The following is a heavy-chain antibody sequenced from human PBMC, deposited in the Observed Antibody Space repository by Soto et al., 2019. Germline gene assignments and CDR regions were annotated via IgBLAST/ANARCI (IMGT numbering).Heavy chain of an antibody. D-gene: IGHD6-13*01. CDR2: ISGSGGST. CDR1: GFTFSSYA. Sequence: EVQLLESGGGLVQPGGSLRLSCAASGFTFSSYAMSWVRQAPGKGLEWVSAISGSGGSTYYADSVKGRFTISRDNSKNTLYLKMNSLRAEDTAVYYCAKAAGSSSWRKRKYYFDYWGQGTLVTVSS. CDR3: AKAAGSSSWRKRKYYFDY. V-gene: IGHV3-23*01. J-gene: IGHJ4*02.